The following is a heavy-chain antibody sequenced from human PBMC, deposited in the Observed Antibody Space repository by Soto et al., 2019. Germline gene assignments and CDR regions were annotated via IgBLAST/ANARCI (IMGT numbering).Heavy chain of an antibody. V-gene: IGHV1-24*01. Sequence: GASVKVSCKVSGYTLTELSMHWVRQAPGKGLEWMGGFDPEDGETIYAQKFQGRVTMTEDASTDTAYMELSSLRSEDTAVYYCATAVIVVVPAALVDMFDYWGQGTLVTVSS. CDR1: GYTLTELS. J-gene: IGHJ4*02. CDR2: FDPEDGET. CDR3: ATAVIVVVPAALVDMFDY. D-gene: IGHD2-2*01.